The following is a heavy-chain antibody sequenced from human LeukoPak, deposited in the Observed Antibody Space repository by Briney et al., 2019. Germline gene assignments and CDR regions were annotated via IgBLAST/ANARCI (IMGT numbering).Heavy chain of an antibody. V-gene: IGHV3-23*01. CDR1: GFTFSSYA. Sequence: GGSLRLSCAASGFTFSSYAMSWVRQAPGKGLEWVSTISGSGDTTYYADSVRGRFTVSRDNSKNTLYLQMNSLRAENTAVYYCARTPQKYCSSTTCYPDYWGQGTLVTVSS. CDR2: ISGSGDTT. J-gene: IGHJ4*02. CDR3: ARTPQKYCSSTTCYPDY. D-gene: IGHD2-2*01.